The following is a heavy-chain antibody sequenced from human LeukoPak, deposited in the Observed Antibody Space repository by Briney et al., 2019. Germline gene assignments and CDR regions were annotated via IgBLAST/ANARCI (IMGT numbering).Heavy chain of an antibody. CDR3: ARQYCTNGVCSFDY. J-gene: IGHJ4*02. Sequence: SETLSLTCTVSGGSISSYYWSWIRQPPGKGLEWIGEIYHSGSTNYNPSLKSRVTISVDKSKNQFSLKLSSVTAADTAVYYCARQYCTNGVCSFDYWGQGTLVTVSS. V-gene: IGHV4-59*08. CDR1: GGSISSYY. D-gene: IGHD2-8*01. CDR2: IYHSGST.